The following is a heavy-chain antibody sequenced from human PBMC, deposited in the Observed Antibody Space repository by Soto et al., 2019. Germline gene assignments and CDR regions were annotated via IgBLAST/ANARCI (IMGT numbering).Heavy chain of an antibody. J-gene: IGHJ4*02. Sequence: QITLNESGPTQVKPRQTLTLTCTFSGYSLTTSGVGVGWIRQSPGKAPEWLALIYWDDDKRYSPSLKSRLTITKDTSKNQVVLTMADLDPADTATYYCAHRVLRTVWGLVTTTAIYFDFWGQGTPVAVSS. V-gene: IGHV2-5*02. CDR1: GYSLTTSGVG. CDR3: AHRVLRTVWGLVTTTAIYFDF. D-gene: IGHD3-3*01. CDR2: IYWDDDK.